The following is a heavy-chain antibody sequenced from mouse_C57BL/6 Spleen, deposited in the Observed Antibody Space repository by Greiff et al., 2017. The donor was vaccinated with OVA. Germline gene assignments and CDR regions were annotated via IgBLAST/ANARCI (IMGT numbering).Heavy chain of an antibody. V-gene: IGHV1-52*01. Sequence: VQLQQSGAELVRPGSSVKLSCKASGYTFTSYWMHWVKQRPIQGLEWIGNIDPSDSETHYNQKFKDKATLTVDKSSSTAYMQLSSLTSEDSAVYYGARYYSNYWYFDVWGTGTTVTVSS. D-gene: IGHD2-5*01. CDR3: ARYYSNYWYFDV. J-gene: IGHJ1*03. CDR2: IDPSDSET. CDR1: GYTFTSYW.